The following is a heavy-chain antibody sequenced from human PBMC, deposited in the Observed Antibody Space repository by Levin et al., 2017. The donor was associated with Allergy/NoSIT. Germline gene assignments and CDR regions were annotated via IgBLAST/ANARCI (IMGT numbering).Heavy chain of an antibody. Sequence: ETLSLTCAASGFTFSSYAMSWVRQAPGKGLEWVSAISGSGTSTYYADSVKGRFTISRDNSKNTLYLQMNSLRAEDTAVYYCAKAPTRGTQNYFDYWGQGTLVTVSS. CDR3: AKAPTRGTQNYFDY. CDR2: ISGSGTST. J-gene: IGHJ4*02. CDR1: GFTFSSYA. V-gene: IGHV3-23*01. D-gene: IGHD5-12*01.